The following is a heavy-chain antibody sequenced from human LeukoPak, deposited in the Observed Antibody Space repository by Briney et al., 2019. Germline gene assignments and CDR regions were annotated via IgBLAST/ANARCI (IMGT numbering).Heavy chain of an antibody. Sequence: GGSLRLSCAASGFTFSRYDMHWVRQATGKGLEWVSGIGTAGDTYYAGSVRGRFTISRENAKNSLYLQMNSLTAGDTAVYYCAGAGSETQWRAFDFWGQGALVTVFS. CDR2: IGTAGDT. D-gene: IGHD6-19*01. CDR3: AGAGSETQWRAFDF. CDR1: GFTFSRYD. J-gene: IGHJ4*02. V-gene: IGHV3-13*01.